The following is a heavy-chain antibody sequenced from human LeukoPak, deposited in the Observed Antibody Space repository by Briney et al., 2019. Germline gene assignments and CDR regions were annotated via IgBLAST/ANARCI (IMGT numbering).Heavy chain of an antibody. CDR1: GFTFSDHY. CDR2: IRNKANSYTT. CDR3: ARVPVESYIRPYFDY. J-gene: IGHJ4*02. D-gene: IGHD1-26*01. Sequence: PGGSLRLSCAASGFTFSDHYMDWVRQAAGKGLEWVGRIRNKANSYTTEYAASVKGRFTISRDDSKNSLYLQMNSLRAEDTAVYYCARVPVESYIRPYFDYWGQGTLVTVSS. V-gene: IGHV3-72*01.